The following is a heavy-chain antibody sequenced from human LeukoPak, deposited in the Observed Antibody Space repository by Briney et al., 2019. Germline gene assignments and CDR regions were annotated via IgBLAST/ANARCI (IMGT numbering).Heavy chain of an antibody. CDR1: RFTFSSYE. CDR2: ISSSGSTI. J-gene: IGHJ4*02. V-gene: IGHV3-48*03. Sequence: PGGSLRLSCAASRFTFSSYEMNWVRQAPGKGLEWVSYISSSGSTIYYADSVKGRFTISRDNAKNSLYLQMNSLRAEDTAVYYCARSMVRGVMPVDYWGQGTLVTVSS. D-gene: IGHD3-10*01. CDR3: ARSMVRGVMPVDY.